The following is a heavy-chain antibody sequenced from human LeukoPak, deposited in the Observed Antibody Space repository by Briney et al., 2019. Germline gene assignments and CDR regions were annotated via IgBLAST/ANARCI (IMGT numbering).Heavy chain of an antibody. CDR2: IKQDGGEK. CDR3: ARDRGFGQADV. D-gene: IGHD3-10*01. Sequence: PGGSLRLSCAASGFTFSGYWMSWLRQAPGKGLEWVANIKQDGGEKYYVDSVKGRSTISRDNAKNSLYLQMNSLRAEDTAVYYCARDRGFGQADVWGKGTTVTVSS. J-gene: IGHJ6*04. V-gene: IGHV3-7*01. CDR1: GFTFSGYW.